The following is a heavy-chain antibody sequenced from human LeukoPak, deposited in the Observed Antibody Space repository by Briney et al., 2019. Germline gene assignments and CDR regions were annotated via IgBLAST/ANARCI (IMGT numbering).Heavy chain of an antibody. J-gene: IGHJ4*02. CDR2: IYYSGST. D-gene: IGHD2-21*02. CDR3: ARNRSVTPISYFDY. V-gene: IGHV4-59*08. CDR1: GGSISSYY. Sequence: PSETLSLTCTVSGGSISSYYWSWIRQPPGKGLEWIGYIYYSGSTNYNPSLKSRVTISVDTSKNQFSLKLSSVTAADTAVYYCARNRSVTPISYFDYWGQGTLVTVSS.